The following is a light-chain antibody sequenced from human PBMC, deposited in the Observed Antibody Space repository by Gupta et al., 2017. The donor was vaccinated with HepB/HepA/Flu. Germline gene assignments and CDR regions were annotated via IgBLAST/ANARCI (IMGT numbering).Light chain of an antibody. Sequence: EIVLTQSPGILSLSPGERATLSCRPSQSVSSSYLAWYQRKPGQAPTLLIDGASNRATGIPDRFSGRGSGTDFTLTISRLEPEDFAVYYCQQYGSSQGFTFGQGTRL. CDR3: QQYGSSQGFT. CDR2: GAS. CDR1: QSVSSSY. J-gene: IGKJ5*01. V-gene: IGKV3-20*01.